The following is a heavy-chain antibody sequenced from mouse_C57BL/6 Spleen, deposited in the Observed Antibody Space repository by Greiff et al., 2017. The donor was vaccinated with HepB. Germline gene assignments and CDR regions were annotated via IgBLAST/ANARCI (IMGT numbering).Heavy chain of an antibody. Sequence: QVQLQQPGAELVKPGASVKLSCKASGYTFTSYWMQWVKQRPGQGLEWIGEIDPSDSYTNYNQKFKGKATLTVDTSSSTAYMQLSSLTSEDSAVYYCAREGGVTTKDYAMDYWGQGTSVTVSS. CDR1: GYTFTSYW. J-gene: IGHJ4*01. CDR3: AREGGVTTKDYAMDY. D-gene: IGHD2-3*01. CDR2: IDPSDSYT. V-gene: IGHV1-50*01.